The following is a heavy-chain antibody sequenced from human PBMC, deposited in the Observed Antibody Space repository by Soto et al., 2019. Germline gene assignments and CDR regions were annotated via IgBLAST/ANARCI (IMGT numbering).Heavy chain of an antibody. Sequence: PGGSLRLSCAASGFIFSDYAMSWVRQAPGKGLEWVSAISGSGQTTYYADSVKGRFTISRDNSKNTLYLQMNSLRAEDTAVYYCARDLDQGDFDYWGQGTLVTVSS. CDR2: ISGSGQTT. CDR1: GFIFSDYA. V-gene: IGHV3-23*01. J-gene: IGHJ4*02. CDR3: ARDLDQGDFDY. D-gene: IGHD3-16*01.